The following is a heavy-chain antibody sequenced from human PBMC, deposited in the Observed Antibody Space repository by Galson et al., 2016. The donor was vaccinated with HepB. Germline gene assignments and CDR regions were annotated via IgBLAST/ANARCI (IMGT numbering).Heavy chain of an antibody. CDR1: GFTFSNYA. V-gene: IGHV3-30-3*01. CDR2: VSYDSNHK. Sequence: SLRLSCAASGFTFSNYAMYWVRQAPGKGLEWTAVVSYDSNHKYYADSVKGRFTISRDNSRSTLFLQMDGLRTEDTAVYYCAFNFDFWSGYHAAGPVDTWGQGTMVTVS. D-gene: IGHD3-3*01. J-gene: IGHJ3*02. CDR3: AFNFDFWSGYHAAGPVDT.